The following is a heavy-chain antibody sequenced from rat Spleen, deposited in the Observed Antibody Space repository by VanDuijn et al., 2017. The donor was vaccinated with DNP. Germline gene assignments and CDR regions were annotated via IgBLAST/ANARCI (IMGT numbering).Heavy chain of an antibody. V-gene: IGHV5-7*01. J-gene: IGHJ2*01. CDR2: INYDGTRT. Sequence: EVQLVESGGGLVQPGRSLKLSCAASGFTFSDCYMAWVRQAPTKGLEWVATINYDGTRTYYRDSVKGRFTISRDNARSILYLQMDSLGSEDTATYYCTRRDSSLLLHGFFDYWGQGVMVTVSS. CDR1: GFTFSDCY. CDR3: TRRDSSLLLHGFFDY. D-gene: IGHD1-1*01.